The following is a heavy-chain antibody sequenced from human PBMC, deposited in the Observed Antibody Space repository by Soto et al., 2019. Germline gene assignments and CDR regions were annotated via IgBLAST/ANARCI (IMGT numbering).Heavy chain of an antibody. V-gene: IGHV3-23*01. CDR3: AKVRRFLTGYSPADY. J-gene: IGHJ4*02. Sequence: PGGSLRLSCAASGFTFSSYAMSWVRQAPGKGLEWVSAISGSGGSTYYADSVKGRFTISRDNSKNTLYLQMNSLRAEDTAVYYCAKVRRFLTGYSPADYWGQGTLVTVSS. CDR1: GFTFSSYA. CDR2: ISGSGGST. D-gene: IGHD3-9*01.